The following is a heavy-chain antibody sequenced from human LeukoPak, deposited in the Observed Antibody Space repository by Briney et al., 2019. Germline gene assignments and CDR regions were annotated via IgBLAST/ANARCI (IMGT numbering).Heavy chain of an antibody. V-gene: IGHV3-21*01. CDR2: ISSSSSYI. J-gene: IGHJ6*02. Sequence: GGSLRLSCAASGFTFSSYSMNWVRQAPGKGLEWVSSISSSSSYIYYADSVKGRFTISRDNAKNSLYLQMNSLRAEDTAVYYCARDPYKWSAVINPYYYYGMDVWGQGTTVTVSS. CDR3: ARDPYKWSAVINPYYYYGMDV. CDR1: GFTFSSYS. D-gene: IGHD3-22*01.